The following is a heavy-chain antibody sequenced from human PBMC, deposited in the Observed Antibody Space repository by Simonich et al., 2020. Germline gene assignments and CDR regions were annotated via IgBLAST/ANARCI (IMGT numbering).Heavy chain of an antibody. CDR1: GYTFTGNY. CDR3: ARVRFEAFDI. Sequence: QVQLVQSGAEVKKPGASVKVSCKASGYTFTGNYMHWVRQAPGQGLGGMGWINPNSGGTNYAKKFQGRVTMTRDTSISPAYMELSRLRSDDTAVYYCARVRFEAFDIWGQGTMVTVSS. CDR2: INPNSGGT. V-gene: IGHV1-2*02. J-gene: IGHJ3*02.